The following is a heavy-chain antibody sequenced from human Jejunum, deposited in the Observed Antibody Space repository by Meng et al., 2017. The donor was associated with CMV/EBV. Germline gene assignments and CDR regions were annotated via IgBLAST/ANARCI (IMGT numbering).Heavy chain of an antibody. Sequence: AVSGFSFGAYAMSWVRQAPGKGLEWVAAISGSGHLTHYADSVKGRFIISKDKSKNTLYLQMNTVTAEDTAIYYCAKERIELWYLDYWGQGTLVTVSS. D-gene: IGHD2-21*01. CDR1: GFSFGAYA. J-gene: IGHJ4*02. CDR3: AKERIELWYLDY. CDR2: ISGSGHLT. V-gene: IGHV3-23*01.